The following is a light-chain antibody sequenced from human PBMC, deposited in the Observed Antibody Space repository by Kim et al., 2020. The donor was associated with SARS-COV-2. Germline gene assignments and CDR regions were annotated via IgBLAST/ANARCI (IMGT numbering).Light chain of an antibody. J-gene: IGKJ5*01. CDR1: QTVTSNY. V-gene: IGKV3-20*01. CDR2: GAS. CDR3: QQFSTASST. Sequence: SPGERATCSCRASQTVTSNYLVGYQQKPGQAPNLLIYGASSRASGITDRFSGSGSGTDFTLTITRLEPEDFAVYYWQQFSTASSTFGQGTRLEI.